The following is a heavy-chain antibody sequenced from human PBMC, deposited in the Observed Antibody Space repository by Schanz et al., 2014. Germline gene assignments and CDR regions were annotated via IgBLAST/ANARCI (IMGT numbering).Heavy chain of an antibody. CDR2: INGNGGIT. CDR1: GFTFSTYA. D-gene: IGHD1-1*01. Sequence: EVQLLESGGALVQPGGSLRLSCSASGFTFSTYAMSWVRQAPGKGLEWVSAINGNGGITYYADPVKGRFTISRDNSKNTLYLQMNSLRVEDTAVHYCEKDPDKYNWNDVEGMDVWGPGPTVNVSS. CDR3: EKDPDKYNWNDVEGMDV. V-gene: IGHV3-23*01. J-gene: IGHJ6*01.